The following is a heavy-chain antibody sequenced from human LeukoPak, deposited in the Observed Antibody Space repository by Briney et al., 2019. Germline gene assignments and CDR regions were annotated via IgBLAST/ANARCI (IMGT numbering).Heavy chain of an antibody. CDR3: ALGGYSYGIDY. CDR2: IYHSGST. Sequence: PSETLSLTCAVYGGSFSGYYWSWIRQPPGKGLEWIGSIYHSGSTYYNPSLKSRVTISVDTSKNQFSLKLSSVTAADTAVYYRALGGYSYGIDYWGQGTLVTVSS. D-gene: IGHD5-18*01. J-gene: IGHJ4*02. V-gene: IGHV4-34*01. CDR1: GGSFSGYY.